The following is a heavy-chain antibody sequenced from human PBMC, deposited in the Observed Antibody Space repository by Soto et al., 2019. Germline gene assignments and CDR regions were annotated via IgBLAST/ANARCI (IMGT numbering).Heavy chain of an antibody. Sequence: ASVKVSCKASGYTFTGYYIHWVRQAPGQGLEWMGSISPHSGGANYAQKFQGRVTMTRDTSITSVYMELSRLTSDDTAVYFCAREEQTGANYFLDYWGQGTLVTGS. CDR2: ISPHSGGA. CDR3: AREEQTGANYFLDY. J-gene: IGHJ4*02. D-gene: IGHD7-27*01. CDR1: GYTFTGYY. V-gene: IGHV1-2*02.